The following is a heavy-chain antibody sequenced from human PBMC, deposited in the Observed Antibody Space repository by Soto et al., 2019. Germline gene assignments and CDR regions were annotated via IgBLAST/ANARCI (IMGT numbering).Heavy chain of an antibody. D-gene: IGHD2-8*01. Sequence: GALRLSCAASGFTFSSYGMHWVRQAPGKGLEWVAVISYDGSNKYYADSVKGRFTISRDNSKNTLYLQMNSLRAEDTAVYYCAKSFVPGLSSIYGMDVWGQGTTVTVSS. V-gene: IGHV3-30*18. CDR2: ISYDGSNK. CDR3: AKSFVPGLSSIYGMDV. J-gene: IGHJ6*02. CDR1: GFTFSSYG.